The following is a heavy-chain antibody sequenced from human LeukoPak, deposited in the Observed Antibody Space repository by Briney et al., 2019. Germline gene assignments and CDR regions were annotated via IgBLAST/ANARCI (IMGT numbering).Heavy chain of an antibody. CDR1: GFTFSSYA. Sequence: LRLSCAASGFTFSSYAMSWVRQPPGKGLEWIGEINHSGSTNYNPSLKSRVTISVDTSKNQFSLKLSSVTAADTAVYYCAGSYYYDSSGYYYGFDYWGQGTLVTVSS. V-gene: IGHV4-34*08. J-gene: IGHJ4*02. CDR3: AGSYYYDSSGYYYGFDY. D-gene: IGHD3-22*01. CDR2: INHSGST.